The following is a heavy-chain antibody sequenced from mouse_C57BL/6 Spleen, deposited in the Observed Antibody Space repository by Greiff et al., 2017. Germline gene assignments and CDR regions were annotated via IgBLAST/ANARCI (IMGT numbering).Heavy chain of an antibody. Sequence: VQLQQSGAELVKPGASVKLSCKASGYTFTSYWMHWVKQRPGQGLEWIGMIHPNSGSTNYNEKFKSKATLTVDKSSSTAYMQLSSLTSEDSAVYYCARWASYGSSEFAYWGQGTLVTVSA. V-gene: IGHV1-64*01. CDR2: IHPNSGST. CDR1: GYTFTSYW. J-gene: IGHJ3*01. D-gene: IGHD1-1*01. CDR3: ARWASYGSSEFAY.